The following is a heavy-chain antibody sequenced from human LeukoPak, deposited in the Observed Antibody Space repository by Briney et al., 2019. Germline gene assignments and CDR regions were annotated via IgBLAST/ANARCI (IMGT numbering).Heavy chain of an antibody. D-gene: IGHD5-24*01. CDR3: ARVQDGYNQRYYYYYMDV. CDR2: IYSGATT. Sequence: PGGSLRLSCAASGSTVSSNYMNWVRQAPGKGLEWVSIIYSGATTYYADSVKGRFTISRDNSKNTLFLQMNSLRAEDTAVYYCARVQDGYNQRYYYYYMDVWGKGTTVTVSS. CDR1: GSTVSSNY. J-gene: IGHJ6*03. V-gene: IGHV3-53*01.